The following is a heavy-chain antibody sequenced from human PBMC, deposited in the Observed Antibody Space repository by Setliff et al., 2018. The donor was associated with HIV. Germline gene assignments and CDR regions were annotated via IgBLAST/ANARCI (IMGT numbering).Heavy chain of an antibody. D-gene: IGHD3-16*01. Sequence: SETLSLTCTVSGGSISSNSYYWGWTRQPPGKGLEWIGSIYYSGSTYYNPSLKSRVTISVDTSKNQFSLKLNSVTAADTAVYYCARSGGPTFDPWGQGTLVTVSS. CDR2: IYYSGST. V-gene: IGHV4-39*07. CDR1: GGSISSNSYY. CDR3: ARSGGPTFDP. J-gene: IGHJ5*02.